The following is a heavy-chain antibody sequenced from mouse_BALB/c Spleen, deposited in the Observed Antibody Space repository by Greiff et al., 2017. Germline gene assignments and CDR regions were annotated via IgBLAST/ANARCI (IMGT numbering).Heavy chain of an antibody. CDR2: INPNNGGT. J-gene: IGHJ3*01. D-gene: IGHD2-4*01. CDR1: GYTFTEYT. Sequence: EVKLMESGPELVKPGASVKISCKTSGYTFTEYTMHWVKQSHGKSLEWIGGINPNNGGTSYNQKFKGKATLTVDKSSSTAYMELRRLTSEDSAVYYCASSMITTSWFAYWGQGTLVTVSA. CDR3: ASSMITTSWFAY. V-gene: IGHV1-18*01.